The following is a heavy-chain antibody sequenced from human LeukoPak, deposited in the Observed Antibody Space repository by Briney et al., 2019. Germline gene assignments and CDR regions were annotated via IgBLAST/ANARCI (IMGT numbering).Heavy chain of an antibody. CDR1: GGSLSSYY. CDR3: ARLGADSYGYEGAFDI. CDR2: IYYSGST. J-gene: IGHJ3*02. D-gene: IGHD5-18*01. V-gene: IGHV4-59*08. Sequence: SETLSLTCTVSGGSLSSYYWSWIRQPPGKGLEWIGYIYYSGSTNYHPSLKSRVTISVDTSKNQFSLKLSSVTAADTAVYYCARLGADSYGYEGAFDIWGQGTMVTVSS.